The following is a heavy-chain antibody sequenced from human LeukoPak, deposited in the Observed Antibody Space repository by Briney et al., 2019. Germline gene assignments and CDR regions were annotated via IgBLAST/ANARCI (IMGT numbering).Heavy chain of an antibody. CDR1: GFDFSTYG. Sequence: GGSLRLSCAASGFDFSTYGMHWVRQAPGKGLEWVAVIWYDGSNKYYADSVKGRFTISRDNSKNTLYLQMNSLRAEDTAVYYCAKDLDSSGSLDYWGQGTLVTVSS. J-gene: IGHJ4*02. V-gene: IGHV3-33*06. CDR2: IWYDGSNK. CDR3: AKDLDSSGSLDY. D-gene: IGHD3-22*01.